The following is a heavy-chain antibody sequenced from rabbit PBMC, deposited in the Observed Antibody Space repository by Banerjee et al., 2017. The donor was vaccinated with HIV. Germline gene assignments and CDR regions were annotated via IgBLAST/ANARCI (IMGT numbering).Heavy chain of an antibody. CDR3: ARGGL. J-gene: IGHJ4*01. CDR2: IYAGSSDST. Sequence: QEQLEESGGDLVKPEGSLTPTCTASGFDFSSYYMCWVRQAPGKGPEWIACIYAGSSDSTDYASWAKGRFTISRTSSTTVTLQMTSLTAADTATYFCARGGLWGPGTLVTVS. V-gene: IGHV1S45*01. CDR1: GFDFSSYY.